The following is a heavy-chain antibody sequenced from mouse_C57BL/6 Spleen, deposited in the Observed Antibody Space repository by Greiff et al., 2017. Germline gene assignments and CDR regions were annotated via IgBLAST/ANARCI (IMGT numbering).Heavy chain of an antibody. CDR1: GFTFSNYW. CDR2: IRLKSDNYAT. J-gene: IGHJ4*01. Sequence: VQVVESGGGLVQPGGSMKLSCVASGFTFSNYWMNWVRQSPEKGLEWVAQIRLKSDNYATHYAESVKGRFTISRDDSKSSVYQQMNNLRAEDTGIYYCTTSSTGAMDYWGQGTSVTVSS. V-gene: IGHV6-3*01. CDR3: TTSSTGAMDY.